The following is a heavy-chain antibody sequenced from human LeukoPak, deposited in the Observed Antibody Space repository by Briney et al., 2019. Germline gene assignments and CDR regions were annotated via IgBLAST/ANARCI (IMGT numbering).Heavy chain of an antibody. D-gene: IGHD3-22*01. CDR3: ARGNGVIRQNWFDP. V-gene: IGHV4-34*01. CDR1: GGSISTYY. CDR2: INHSGST. Sequence: SETLSLTCTVSGGSISTYYWSWIRQPPGKGLEWIGEINHSGSTNYNPSLKSRVTISVDTSKNQFSLKLSSVTAADTAVYYCARGNGVIRQNWFDPWGQGTLVTVSS. J-gene: IGHJ5*02.